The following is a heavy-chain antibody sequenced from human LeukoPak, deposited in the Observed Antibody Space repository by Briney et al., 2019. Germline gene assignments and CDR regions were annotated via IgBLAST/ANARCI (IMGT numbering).Heavy chain of an antibody. CDR2: INHSGST. CDR3: ASLGYDFWSGYYTSSFDY. Sequence: SETLSLTCAVYGGSFSGYYWSWIRQPPGKGLEWIGEINHSGSTNYNPSLKSRVTISVDTSKNQFSLKLSAVTAADTAVHYCASLGYDFWSGYYTSSFDYWGQGTLVTVSS. CDR1: GGSFSGYY. D-gene: IGHD3-3*01. V-gene: IGHV4-34*01. J-gene: IGHJ4*02.